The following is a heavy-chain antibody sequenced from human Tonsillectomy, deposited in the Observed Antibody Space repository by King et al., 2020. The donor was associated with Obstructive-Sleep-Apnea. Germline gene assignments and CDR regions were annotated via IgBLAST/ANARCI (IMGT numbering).Heavy chain of an antibody. J-gene: IGHJ4*02. CDR1: GFSFGDYV. CDR2: IRRKAYGVTT. CDR3: TREECSAGTCYGFHFDY. V-gene: IGHV3-49*03. D-gene: IGHD2-15*01. Sequence: VQLVESGGGLVQPGRSLRLSCTASGFSFGDYVMSWFRQAPGKGLEWVGFIRRKAYGVTTEYAASVKGRFTISRDDSKSIAYLHMNSLKTEDTAVYYCTREECSAGTCYGFHFDYWGQGTLVTVSS.